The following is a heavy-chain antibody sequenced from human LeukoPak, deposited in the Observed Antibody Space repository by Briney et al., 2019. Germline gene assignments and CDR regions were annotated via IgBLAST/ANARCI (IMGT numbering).Heavy chain of an antibody. Sequence: GGSLRLSCAASGFTFSSYDMSWVRQAPGKGLEWVSGISASGGSTYYADSVKGRFTISRDNSKNTLYLQVSSLRAEDTAVYYCAKRPPGYCNGVSCYFDYWAQGTLVTVSS. D-gene: IGHD2-15*01. V-gene: IGHV3-23*01. CDR2: ISASGGST. CDR1: GFTFSSYD. CDR3: AKRPPGYCNGVSCYFDY. J-gene: IGHJ4*02.